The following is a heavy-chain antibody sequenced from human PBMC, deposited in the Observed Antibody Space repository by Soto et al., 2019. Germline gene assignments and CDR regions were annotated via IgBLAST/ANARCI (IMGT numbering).Heavy chain of an antibody. D-gene: IGHD3-22*01. CDR1: GFTFSSYA. J-gene: IGHJ3*02. Sequence: EVQLLESGGGLVQPGGSLRLSCAASGFTFSSYAMSWVRQAPGKGLEWVSAISGSGGSTYYADSVKGRFTISRDNSKNTLYLQMNSLRAEDTAVYYCAKDLQFTMIVAVITAPDAFDIWGQGTMVTVSS. CDR3: AKDLQFTMIVAVITAPDAFDI. CDR2: ISGSGGST. V-gene: IGHV3-23*01.